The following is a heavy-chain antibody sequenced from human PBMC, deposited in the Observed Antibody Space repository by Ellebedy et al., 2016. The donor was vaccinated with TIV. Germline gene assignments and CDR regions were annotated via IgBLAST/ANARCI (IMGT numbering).Heavy chain of an antibody. CDR2: INPSGGST. CDR3: ARVPTVTTPDY. CDR1: GYTFTSYY. D-gene: IGHD4-17*01. J-gene: IGHJ4*02. Sequence: AASVKVSCKASGYTFTSYYMHWVRQAPGQGLEWMGIINPSGGSTSYAQKFQGRVTMTRDTSTSTVYLELSNLRSEDTAVYSCARVPTVTTPDYWGQGTLVTVSS. V-gene: IGHV1-46*01.